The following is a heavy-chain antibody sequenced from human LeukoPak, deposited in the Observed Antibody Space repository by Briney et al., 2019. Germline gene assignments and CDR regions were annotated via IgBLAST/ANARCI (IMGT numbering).Heavy chain of an antibody. CDR3: ARNDSGGSDAFDI. Sequence: SETLSLTCTVSGGSISSNTYYWGWIRPAPGQGLEWIGSIHYSGSPYYINYRGSTFYNPSLKSRVTISVDTSKNEFSLKLSSVIAADTAIYYCARNDSGGSDAFDIWGQGTMVTVSS. CDR1: GGSISSNTYY. D-gene: IGHD3-22*01. V-gene: IGHV4-39*01. CDR2: IHYSGSPYYINYRGST. J-gene: IGHJ3*02.